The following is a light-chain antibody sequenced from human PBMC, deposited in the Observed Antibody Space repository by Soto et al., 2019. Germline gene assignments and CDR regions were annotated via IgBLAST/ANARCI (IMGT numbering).Light chain of an antibody. J-gene: IGLJ2*01. CDR1: SSDVGGYKY. V-gene: IGLV2-11*01. Sequence: QSALTQPRSVSGSPGQSVTISCTGTSSDVGGYKYVSWYQQHPGKAPKLMIYDVSTRPSGVPDRFSGSKSGNTASLTISGLQTEDEADYYCCSYAGSYTVVFGGGTMLTVL. CDR2: DVS. CDR3: CSYAGSYTVV.